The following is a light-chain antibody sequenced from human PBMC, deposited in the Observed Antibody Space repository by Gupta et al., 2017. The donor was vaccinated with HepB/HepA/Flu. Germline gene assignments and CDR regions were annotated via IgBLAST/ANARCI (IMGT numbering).Light chain of an antibody. CDR1: QSISSY. Sequence: IHMTQSPSSLSAYVGDRVTITCRASQSISSYLNWYQQKPGKAPKPLIYAASSLQSGVPSRFSGSGSGTDFTLTISSLQPEDFATYYCQQSYSTPWTFGKGTKVEIK. CDR3: QQSYSTPWT. J-gene: IGKJ1*01. CDR2: AAS. V-gene: IGKV1-39*01.